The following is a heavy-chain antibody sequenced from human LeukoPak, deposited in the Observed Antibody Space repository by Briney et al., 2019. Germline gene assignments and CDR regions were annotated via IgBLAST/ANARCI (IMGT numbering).Heavy chain of an antibody. J-gene: IGHJ4*02. D-gene: IGHD6-13*01. CDR3: AGIAAAGTRNY. CDR1: GGSISSGGYY. Sequence: SQTLSLTCTVSGGSISSGGYYWSWIRQHPGKGLEWIGYIYDSGSTYYNSSLKSRVTISVDTSKNQFSLKLSSVTAADTAVYYCAGIAAAGTRNYWGQGTLVTVSS. CDR2: IYDSGST. V-gene: IGHV4-31*02.